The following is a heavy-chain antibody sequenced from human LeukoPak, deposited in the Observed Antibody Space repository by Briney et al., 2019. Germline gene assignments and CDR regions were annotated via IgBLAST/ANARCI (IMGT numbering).Heavy chain of an antibody. V-gene: IGHV4-34*01. CDR2: ISHRGRT. CDR1: GGSLSDYY. CDR3: AKSGGYGLIDY. Sequence: SETLSLTCAVYGGSLSDYYWSWIRQSPGKGLEWIGEISHRGRTYYNLSLKSRVTISIDTSKNQFSLKVNSVSAADTAIYYCAKSGGYGLIDYWGQGTLVTVSS. D-gene: IGHD1-26*01. J-gene: IGHJ4*02.